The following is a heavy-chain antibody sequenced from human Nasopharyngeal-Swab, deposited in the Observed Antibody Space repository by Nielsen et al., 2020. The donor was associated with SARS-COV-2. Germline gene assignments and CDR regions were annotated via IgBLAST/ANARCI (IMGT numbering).Heavy chain of an antibody. CDR3: ARVFTIFGVVGGY. V-gene: IGHV1-18*01. Sequence: ASVKVSCKASGYTFTSYGISWVRQAPGQGLEWMGWISAYNGNTNYAQKFQGRVTITRDTSASTAYMELSSLRSEDTAVYYCARVFTIFGVVGGYWGQGTLVTVSS. D-gene: IGHD3-3*01. CDR2: ISAYNGNT. CDR1: GYTFTSYG. J-gene: IGHJ4*02.